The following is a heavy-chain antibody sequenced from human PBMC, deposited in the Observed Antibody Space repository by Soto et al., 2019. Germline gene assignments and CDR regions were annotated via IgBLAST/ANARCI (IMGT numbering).Heavy chain of an antibody. CDR1: GYTFTSYY. CDR2: INPSGGST. CDR3: ARGGDGYNLDY. Sequence: QVQLVQAGAEVKKPGASVKVSCKASGYTFTSYYMHWVRQAPGQGLEWMGIINPSGGSTSYEQKFQGRDTMTRDTATTTVYMELSSLRSEDTAVNYCARGGDGYNLDYWGQGTLVTVSS. V-gene: IGHV1-46*01. D-gene: IGHD5-12*01. J-gene: IGHJ4*02.